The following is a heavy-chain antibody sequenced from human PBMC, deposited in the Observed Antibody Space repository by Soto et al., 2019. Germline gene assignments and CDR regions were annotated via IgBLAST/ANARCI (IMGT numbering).Heavy chain of an antibody. J-gene: IGHJ6*02. D-gene: IGHD3-3*01. CDR2: MNPNSGNT. V-gene: IGHV1-8*01. CDR1: GYTFTSYD. Sequence: ASVKVSCKASGYTFTSYDINWVRQATGQGLEWVGWMNPNSGNTGYAQKFQGRVTMTRNTSISTAYMELSSLRSEDTAVYYCARLPPDYDFWSGYWPPSDYYGMDVWGQGTTVTVSS. CDR3: ARLPPDYDFWSGYWPPSDYYGMDV.